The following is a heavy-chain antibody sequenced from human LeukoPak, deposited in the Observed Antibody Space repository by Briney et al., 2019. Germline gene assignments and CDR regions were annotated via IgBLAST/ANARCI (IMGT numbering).Heavy chain of an antibody. J-gene: IGHJ3*02. Sequence: GGSLRLSCAASGFTFSSYAMHWVRQAPGKGLEWVAVISYDGSNKYYADSVKGRFTISRDNSKNTLYLQMNSLRAEDTAVYYCARDQMCGGDCYSDFDIWGQGTMVTVSS. CDR3: ARDQMCGGDCYSDFDI. CDR2: ISYDGSNK. CDR1: GFTFSSYA. V-gene: IGHV3-30-3*01. D-gene: IGHD2-21*02.